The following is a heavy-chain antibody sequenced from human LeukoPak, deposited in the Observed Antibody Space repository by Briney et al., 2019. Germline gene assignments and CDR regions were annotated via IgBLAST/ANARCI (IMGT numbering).Heavy chain of an antibody. CDR3: VSFYYSAFFDS. CDR2: IYSGGGT. Sequence: PGGSLSLSCAASGFIFSTTDMSGVGQAPGKGLEWVSVIYSGGGTYYADSVKGGFTISRDDAKNTLYLQMNSLRAEDTAVYYCVSFYYSAFFDSWGQGTLVTVSS. J-gene: IGHJ4*02. V-gene: IGHV3-53*01. D-gene: IGHD4/OR15-4a*01. CDR1: GFIFSTTD.